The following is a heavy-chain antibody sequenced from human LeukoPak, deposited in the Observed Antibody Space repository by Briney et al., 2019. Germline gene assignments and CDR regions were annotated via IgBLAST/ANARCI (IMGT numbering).Heavy chain of an antibody. CDR2: ISYDGSNE. D-gene: IGHD3-22*01. Sequence: GGSLRLSCAASGFTFSSYVMHWVRQAPGKGLEWVAIISYDGSNEYYADSVKGRFTISRDNSKNTLYLQMNSLRAEDTAVYYCAKPRRSSGYYLNDYWGQGTLVTVSS. CDR3: AKPRRSSGYYLNDY. V-gene: IGHV3-30*04. CDR1: GFTFSSYV. J-gene: IGHJ4*02.